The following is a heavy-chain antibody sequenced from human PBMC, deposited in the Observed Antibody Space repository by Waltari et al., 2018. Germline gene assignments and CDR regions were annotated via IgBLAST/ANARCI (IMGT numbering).Heavy chain of an antibody. Sequence: QVQLVQSGAEMKKPGASVKVSCKASGYTFTSYAMHWVRQAPGQRLEWMGWINAGNGNTKYSQKFQGRVTITRDTSASTAYMELSSLRSEDTAVYYCAREQGGLGAFDIWGQGTMVTVSS. J-gene: IGHJ3*02. D-gene: IGHD5-12*01. CDR3: AREQGGLGAFDI. CDR1: GYTFTSYA. V-gene: IGHV1-3*01. CDR2: INAGNGNT.